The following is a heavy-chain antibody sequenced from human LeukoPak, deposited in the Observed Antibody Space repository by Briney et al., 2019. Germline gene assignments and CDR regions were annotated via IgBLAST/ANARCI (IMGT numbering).Heavy chain of an antibody. Sequence: SETLSLTCSVSGDSVRNHYWSWIRQPPGKGLEWIGYIYNIGMSIYRSGSTNYNPSLESRVTISVDTSKNQFSLKLSSVTAADTAVYYCARRAIVGAENAFDIWGQGTMVTVSS. J-gene: IGHJ3*02. D-gene: IGHD1-26*01. CDR3: ARRAIVGAENAFDI. CDR1: GDSVRNHY. CDR2: IYNIGMSIYRSGST. V-gene: IGHV4-4*09.